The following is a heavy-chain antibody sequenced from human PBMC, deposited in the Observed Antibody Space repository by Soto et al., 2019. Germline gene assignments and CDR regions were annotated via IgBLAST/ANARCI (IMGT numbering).Heavy chain of an antibody. CDR3: SRGLLPTRGDAFDI. D-gene: IGHD2-15*01. V-gene: IGHV1-69*02. Sequence: QVQLVQSGAEVKKPGSSVKVSCKASGGTFSSYTISWVRQAPGQGLEWMGRIIPILGIANYAQKFQGRVTITADKXXSTAYMELSGLRSEDTAVDYCSRGLLPTRGDAFDIWGQGTMVTVSS. CDR1: GGTFSSYT. J-gene: IGHJ3*02. CDR2: IIPILGIA.